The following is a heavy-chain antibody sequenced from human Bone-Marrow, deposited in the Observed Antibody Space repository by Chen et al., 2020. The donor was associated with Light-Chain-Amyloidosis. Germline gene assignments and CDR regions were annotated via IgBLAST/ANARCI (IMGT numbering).Heavy chain of an antibody. J-gene: IGHJ4*02. Sequence: EVQLEQSGPEVKKPGESLKISWKGSGYTFPNYWIGWVRQVPGKGLEWMGVIYPDDSDARYSPSFEGQVTISADNSITTAYLQWRSLKASDTAMYYCARRRDGYNFDYWGQGTLVTVSS. CDR3: ARRRDGYNFDY. V-gene: IGHV5-51*01. CDR2: IYPDDSDA. D-gene: IGHD5-12*01. CDR1: GYTFPNYW.